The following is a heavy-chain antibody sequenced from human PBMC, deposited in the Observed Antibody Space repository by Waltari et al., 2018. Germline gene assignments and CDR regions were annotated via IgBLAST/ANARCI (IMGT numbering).Heavy chain of an antibody. CDR1: GGSISSHY. CDR3: ARTFYYHYGMDV. CDR2: IYYSGST. J-gene: IGHJ6*02. Sequence: QVQLQESGPGLVKPSETLSLTCTVSGGSISSHYWSWIRQPPGKGLEWIGYIYYSGSTNYNPSLKSRVTISVDTSKNQFSLKLSSVTAADTAVYYCARTFYYHYGMDVWGQGTTVTVSS. V-gene: IGHV4-59*11.